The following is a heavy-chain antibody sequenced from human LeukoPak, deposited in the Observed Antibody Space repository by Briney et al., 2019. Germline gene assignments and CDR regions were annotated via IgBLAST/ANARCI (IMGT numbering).Heavy chain of an antibody. J-gene: IGHJ6*03. V-gene: IGHV3-20*04. CDR2: INWNGGST. D-gene: IGHD2-15*01. CDR3: ARGRDCSGGSCYLIYYYYYMDV. CDR1: GFTFDDYG. Sequence: GGSLRLSCAASGFTFDDYGMSWVRQAPGKGLEWVSGINWNGGSTGYADSVKGRFTISRDNAKNSLYLQMNSLRAEDTAVYYCARGRDCSGGSCYLIYYYYYMDVWGKGTTVTVSS.